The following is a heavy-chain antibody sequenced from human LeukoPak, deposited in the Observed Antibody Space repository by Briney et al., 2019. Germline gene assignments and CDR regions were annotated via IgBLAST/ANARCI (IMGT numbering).Heavy chain of an antibody. CDR2: ISGSGGST. CDR1: GFTFSSYA. D-gene: IGHD5-18*01. V-gene: IGHV3-23*01. Sequence: GGSLRLSCAASGFTFSSYAMSWVRQAPGKGLEWVSAISGSGGSTYYADSVKGRFTISRDNSKNTLYLQMNSLRAEDTAVYYCAKEGKVDTAMVTLFDYWGQGTLVTVSS. J-gene: IGHJ4*02. CDR3: AKEGKVDTAMVTLFDY.